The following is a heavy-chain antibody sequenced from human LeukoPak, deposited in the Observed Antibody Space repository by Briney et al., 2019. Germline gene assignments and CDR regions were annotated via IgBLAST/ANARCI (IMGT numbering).Heavy chain of an antibody. CDR2: ISAYNGNT. J-gene: IGHJ6*02. CDR1: GYTFTSYG. CDR3: ARDPDDSPRFGNYGMDV. Sequence: ASVKVSCKASGYTFTSYGISWVRQAPGQGLEWMGWISAYNGNTNYAQKLQGRVTMTTDTSTSTAYMELRSLRSDDTAVYYCARDPDDSPRFGNYGMDVWGQGTTVTVSS. V-gene: IGHV1-18*01. D-gene: IGHD3-16*01.